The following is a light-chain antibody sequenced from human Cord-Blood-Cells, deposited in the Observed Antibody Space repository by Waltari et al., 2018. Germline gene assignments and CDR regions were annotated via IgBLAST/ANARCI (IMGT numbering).Light chain of an antibody. Sequence: QSALTQPASVSGSPGQSITISCPGTSSDVGSYNLVSWYQQHPGKAPKLMIYEVSMRPSGVSNRFSGSKSGNTASLTISGLQAEDEADYYCCSYAGSSTYVFGTGTKVTVL. CDR2: EVS. J-gene: IGLJ1*01. V-gene: IGLV2-23*02. CDR3: CSYAGSSTYV. CDR1: SSDVGSYNL.